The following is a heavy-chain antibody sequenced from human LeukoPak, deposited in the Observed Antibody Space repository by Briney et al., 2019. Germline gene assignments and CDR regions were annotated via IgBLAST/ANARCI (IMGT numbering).Heavy chain of an antibody. Sequence: PSETLSLTCNVSGYSISSGYHWGWIRQPPGKGLEWIGTIYHSGSTYYNPSLKSRVTISVDTSKNQFSLKLSSVTAADTAVYYCARDLGIAARPDYWGQGTLVTVSS. CDR3: ARDLGIAARPDY. V-gene: IGHV4-38-2*02. D-gene: IGHD6-6*01. CDR1: GYSISSGYH. CDR2: IYHSGST. J-gene: IGHJ4*02.